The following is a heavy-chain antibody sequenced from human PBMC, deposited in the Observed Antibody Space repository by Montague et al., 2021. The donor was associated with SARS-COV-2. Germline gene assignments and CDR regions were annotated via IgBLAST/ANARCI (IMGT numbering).Heavy chain of an antibody. D-gene: IGHD3-10*01. CDR3: AREAWFGDKTSASEYYGMDV. CDR2: IYTSGST. Sequence: SETLSLTCTVSGGSTSSYYWSWIRQPAGKGLEWIGRIYTSGSTNYNPSLKSRVTMSVDTSQNQFSLKLSSVTAADTAVYYCAREAWFGDKTSASEYYGMDVWGQGTTVTVSS. J-gene: IGHJ6*02. V-gene: IGHV4-4*07. CDR1: GGSTSSYY.